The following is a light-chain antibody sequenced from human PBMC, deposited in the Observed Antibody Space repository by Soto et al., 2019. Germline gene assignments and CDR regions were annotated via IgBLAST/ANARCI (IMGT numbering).Light chain of an antibody. V-gene: IGKV1-5*01. CDR3: QQYDHYPLT. J-gene: IGKJ4*01. CDR1: QSVRSW. CDR2: DAS. Sequence: DIQMTQSPATLSASVGDRVTITCRASQSVRSWLAWYQQKPGTAPKLLIFDASRLESGVPSRFSGSASGTEFTLTISSLQPDDFATYYCQQYDHYPLTFGGGTKV.